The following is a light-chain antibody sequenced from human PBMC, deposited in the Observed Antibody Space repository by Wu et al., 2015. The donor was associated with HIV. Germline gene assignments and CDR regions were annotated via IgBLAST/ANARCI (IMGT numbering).Light chain of an antibody. CDR1: QSVSSN. V-gene: IGKV3-15*01. CDR2: GAS. CDR3: QHYNNWPT. Sequence: EIVMTQSPATLSVSPGERATLSCRASQSVSSNLAWYQQRPGQAPRLLIYGASTRATGIPARFSGSGFGTEFTLTINSLQSEDFAVYYCQHYNNWPTFGGGTKVEIK. J-gene: IGKJ4*01.